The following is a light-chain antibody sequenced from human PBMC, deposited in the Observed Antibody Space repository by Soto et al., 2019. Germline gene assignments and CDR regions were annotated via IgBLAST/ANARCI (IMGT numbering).Light chain of an antibody. J-gene: IGKJ2*01. CDR2: DAS. V-gene: IGKV3-11*01. Sequence: EVVLAQSTGALSLSPGKRGTLSCRFSQSVSNNYLAWYQQKPGQAPRLLIYDASNRATGIPARFSGSGSGTDYTLTISSLEAEDFAVYYCQHRDNWSYIFGQGTKVDIK. CDR1: QSVSNNY. CDR3: QHRDNWSYI.